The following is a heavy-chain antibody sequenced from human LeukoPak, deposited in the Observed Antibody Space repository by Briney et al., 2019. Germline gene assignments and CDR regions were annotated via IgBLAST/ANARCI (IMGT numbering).Heavy chain of an antibody. V-gene: IGHV3-48*01. CDR1: GFTFSSYS. CDR3: AKGLSAAGDYNFDY. Sequence: GGSLRLSCAASGFTFSSYSMNWVRQAPGKGLEWVSYISSSSTIYYADSVKGRFTISRDNSKNTVYLQMKSLKVEATAVYYCAKGLSAAGDYNFDYWGQGALVTVSS. J-gene: IGHJ4*02. D-gene: IGHD2-21*01. CDR2: ISSSSTI.